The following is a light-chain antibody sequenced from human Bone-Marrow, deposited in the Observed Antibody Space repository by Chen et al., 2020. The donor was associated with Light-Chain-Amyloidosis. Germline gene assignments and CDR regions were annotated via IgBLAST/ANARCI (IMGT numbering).Light chain of an antibody. J-gene: IGLJ1*01. CDR3: SSYTITNTLV. V-gene: IGLV2-14*01. CDR1: SSDVGGDNH. Sequence: QSALTPPASVSGSPGQSLTISCTGTSSDVGGDNHVSWYQQHPDKAPKLMIYEVTNRPSWVPDRFSGSKSDNTASLTISGLQTEDEADYCGSSYTITNTLVFGSGTRVTVL. CDR2: EVT.